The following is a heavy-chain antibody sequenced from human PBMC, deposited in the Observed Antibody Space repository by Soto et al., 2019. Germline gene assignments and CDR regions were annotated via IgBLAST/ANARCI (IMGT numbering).Heavy chain of an antibody. CDR3: AKVGRMVRGDYFDY. D-gene: IGHD3-10*01. V-gene: IGHV3-30*18. CDR2: ISYDGSNK. CDR1: GFTFSSYG. J-gene: IGHJ4*02. Sequence: QVQLVESGGGVVQPGRSLRLSCAASGFTFSSYGMHWVRQAPGKGLEWVAVISYDGSNKYYADSVKGRFTISRDNSKNTLYLQMNSLRAEDTAVYYCAKVGRMVRGDYFDYWGQGTLVTVSS.